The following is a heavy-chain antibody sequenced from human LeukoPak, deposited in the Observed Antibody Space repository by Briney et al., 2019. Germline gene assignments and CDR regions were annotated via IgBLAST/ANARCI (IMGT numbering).Heavy chain of an antibody. CDR3: ARVRRSYYYGSGSYSP. CDR2: INHSGST. Sequence: SETLSLTCAVYGGSFSGYYWSWIRQPPGKGLEWIGEINHSGSTNYNPSLKSRVTISVDTSKNQFSLKLSSVAAADTAVYYCARVRRSYYYGSGSYSPWGQGTLVTVSS. J-gene: IGHJ5*02. V-gene: IGHV4-34*01. CDR1: GGSFSGYY. D-gene: IGHD3-10*01.